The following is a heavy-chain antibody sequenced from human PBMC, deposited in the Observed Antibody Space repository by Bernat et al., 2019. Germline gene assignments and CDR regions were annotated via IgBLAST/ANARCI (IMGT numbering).Heavy chain of an antibody. CDR1: GGSISSYY. V-gene: IGHV4-59*01. CDR2: IYYSGRT. J-gene: IGHJ3*02. Sequence: QVQLQESGPGLVKPSETLSLTCTVSGGSISSYYWSWIRQPPGKGLEWIGYIYYSGRTNYNPSLKSRGTITVDTSKNLFSLKLSSVTAADTAVYYCARETKYGAFDIWGQGTMVTVSS. CDR3: ARETKYGAFDI. D-gene: IGHD2-2*01.